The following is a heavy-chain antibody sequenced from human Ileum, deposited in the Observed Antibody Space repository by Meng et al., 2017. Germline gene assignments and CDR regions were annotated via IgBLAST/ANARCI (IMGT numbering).Heavy chain of an antibody. CDR1: GGSISSNNW. V-gene: IGHV4-4*02. Sequence: AGSLSLSCAVSGGSISSNNWWSWVRQSPGKGLEWIGEIYQSGSTNYNPSLKSRVTISVDKFKNQFSLKLRSVTAADTAVYYCARWFYYGSGSYLGPWGQGTLVTVSS. J-gene: IGHJ5*02. D-gene: IGHD3-10*01. CDR2: IYQSGST. CDR3: ARWFYYGSGSYLGP.